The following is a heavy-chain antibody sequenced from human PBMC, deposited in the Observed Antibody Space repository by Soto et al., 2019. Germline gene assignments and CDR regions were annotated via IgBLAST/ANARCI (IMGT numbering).Heavy chain of an antibody. CDR1: GFTVSSNY. CDR3: ARGAVVPAAILYY. Sequence: VGSLRLSCAASGFTVSSNYMSWVRQAPGKGLEWVSGIYSGGSTYYADSVKGRFTIARDNSKNTLYLQTNSLRAEDTAVYYCARGAVVPAAILYYWGQATLVTVYS. D-gene: IGHD2-2*02. CDR2: IYSGGST. V-gene: IGHV3-53*01. J-gene: IGHJ4*02.